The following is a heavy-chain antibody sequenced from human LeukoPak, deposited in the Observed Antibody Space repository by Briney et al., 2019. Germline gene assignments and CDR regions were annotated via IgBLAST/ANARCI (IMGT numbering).Heavy chain of an antibody. J-gene: IGHJ4*02. V-gene: IGHV1-8*02. CDR3: ARVGGIAAAFDY. Sequence: SLKVSCKVSGYTFTSYDINWVRQATRHVLEWMGWMNPNSGNTGYAQKFQGRVTMTRNTSISTAYMELSSLRSEDTAVYYCARVGGIAAAFDYWGQGTLVTVSS. CDR1: GYTFTSYD. D-gene: IGHD6-13*01. CDR2: MNPNSGNT.